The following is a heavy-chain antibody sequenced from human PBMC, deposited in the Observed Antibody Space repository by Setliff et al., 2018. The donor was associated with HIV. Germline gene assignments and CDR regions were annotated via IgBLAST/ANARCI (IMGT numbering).Heavy chain of an antibody. J-gene: IGHJ3*02. D-gene: IGHD3-16*01. CDR2: IIPIFGTG. CDR3: VRGGSWGII. V-gene: IGHV1-69*13. Sequence: SVKVSCKASGGTFINSAFNWVRQAPGQGLEWMGSIIPIFGTGNYAQNFQGRVTITADGSTSTAYMELTSLRSEDTAVYYCVRGGSWGIIWGQGTVVTVSS. CDR1: GGTFINSA.